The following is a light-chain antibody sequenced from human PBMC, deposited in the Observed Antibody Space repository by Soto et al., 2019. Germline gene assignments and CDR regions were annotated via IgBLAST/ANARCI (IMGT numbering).Light chain of an antibody. Sequence: EIVMTQSPATLSVSPGARAPLSCRASQSISSNLAWYQQKPGQAPRLLIYGASTRATAIPARFSGSGSGTEFTLTISSLQSEDFAVYYCQQYNNWPITFGQGTRLEIK. CDR2: GAS. V-gene: IGKV3-15*01. CDR1: QSISSN. CDR3: QQYNNWPIT. J-gene: IGKJ5*01.